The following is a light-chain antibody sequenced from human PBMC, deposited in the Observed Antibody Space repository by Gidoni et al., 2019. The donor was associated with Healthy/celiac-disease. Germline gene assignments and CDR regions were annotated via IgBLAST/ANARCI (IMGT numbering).Light chain of an antibody. Sequence: DIQMTQSPSSLSAYVGDRVTITCRESQGISNYLACYPQKPVKIPNLLIYAASTLQSGVPSRFSGSGSGTDFTLTISSLQPEDVATYYCQKYNSAPYTFGQGTKLEIK. CDR3: QKYNSAPYT. V-gene: IGKV1-27*01. J-gene: IGKJ2*01. CDR1: QGISNY. CDR2: AAS.